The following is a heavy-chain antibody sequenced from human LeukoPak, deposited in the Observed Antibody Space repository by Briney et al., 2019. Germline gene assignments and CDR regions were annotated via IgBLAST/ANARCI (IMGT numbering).Heavy chain of an antibody. V-gene: IGHV1-18*01. CDR3: ARSTVTMIDNDAFDI. CDR1: GYTFTSYG. J-gene: IGHJ3*02. Sequence: GASVKVSCKASGYTFTSYGISWVRQAPGQGLEWMGWISAYNGNTNYAQKFQGRVTMTTDTSTSTAYMELRSLRSDDTAVYYCARSTVTMIDNDAFDIWGQGTMVTVSS. D-gene: IGHD3-22*01. CDR2: ISAYNGNT.